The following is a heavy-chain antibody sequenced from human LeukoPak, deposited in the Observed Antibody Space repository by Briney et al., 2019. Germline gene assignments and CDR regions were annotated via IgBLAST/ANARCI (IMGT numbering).Heavy chain of an antibody. J-gene: IGHJ4*02. V-gene: IGHV4-4*09. CDR2: IYTTGTT. CDR3: ARSSPLILGRGCSYYFDY. D-gene: IGHD3-16*01. CDR1: GGSISRYY. Sequence: SETLSLTCTVSGGSISRYYWGWIRQPLGKGLEWIGYIYTTGTTKYNPSLNSRVTISVDTSKNQFSLKLSSVTAADTAVYYCARSSPLILGRGCSYYFDYWGQGTLVTVSS.